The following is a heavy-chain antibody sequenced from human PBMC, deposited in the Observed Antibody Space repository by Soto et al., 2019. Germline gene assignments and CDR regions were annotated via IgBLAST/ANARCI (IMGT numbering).Heavy chain of an antibody. CDR3: ARDPSHGSGSYLDS. V-gene: IGHV3-33*01. D-gene: IGHD3-10*01. CDR1: GFIFSDYG. J-gene: IGHJ4*02. Sequence: QVQLVESGGGVVQPGRSLRLSCAASGFIFSDYGMHWVRQAPGKGLEWVAVIWYDGSNKYYADSVKGRFTVSRDNSKNTLYQQMNGLRAEDTAVFYCARDPSHGSGSYLDSWGQGTLVTVSS. CDR2: IWYDGSNK.